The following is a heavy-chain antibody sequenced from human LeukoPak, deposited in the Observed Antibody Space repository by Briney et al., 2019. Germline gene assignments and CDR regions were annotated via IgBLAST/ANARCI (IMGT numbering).Heavy chain of an antibody. V-gene: IGHV3-23*01. CDR1: GFTFSSCA. CDR3: AKAHKMTTVTTGMDY. D-gene: IGHD4-17*01. Sequence: GGSLRLPCAASGFTFSSCAMSWVRQAPGKGLEWVSAISGSGGSTYYADSVKGRFTISRDNSKNTLYLQMNSLRAEDTAVYYCAKAHKMTTVTTGMDYWGQGTLVTVSS. J-gene: IGHJ4*02. CDR2: ISGSGGST.